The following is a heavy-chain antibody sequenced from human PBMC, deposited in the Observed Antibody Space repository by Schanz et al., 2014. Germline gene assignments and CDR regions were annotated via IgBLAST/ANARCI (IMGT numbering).Heavy chain of an antibody. CDR3: ARETTIITGGAFDV. V-gene: IGHV1-18*01. Sequence: QVQLVQSAPEVKKPGASVKVSCKASGYSFTTYGLNWVRQAPGQGPEWMGWISVYHGHTNYAEKVHGRVTMTTDTSTSTAYMELRSLISDDTAVYYCARETTIITGGAFDVWGQGTMVTVSS. CDR1: GYSFTTYG. D-gene: IGHD3-9*01. J-gene: IGHJ3*01. CDR2: ISVYHGHT.